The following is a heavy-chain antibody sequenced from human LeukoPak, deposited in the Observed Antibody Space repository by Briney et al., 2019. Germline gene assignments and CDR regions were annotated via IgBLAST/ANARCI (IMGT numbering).Heavy chain of an antibody. CDR1: GGSFSGYY. D-gene: IGHD5-24*01. CDR3: ARARRDGYNLAFFFVS. V-gene: IGHV4-34*01. J-gene: IGHJ4*02. CDR2: INHSGST. Sequence: ASETLSLTCAVYGGSFSGYYWSWIRQPPGKGLEWIGEINHSGSTNYNPSLKSRVTISVDTSKNQFSLKLSSVTAADTAVYYCARARRDGYNLAFFFVSWGQGTLVTVS.